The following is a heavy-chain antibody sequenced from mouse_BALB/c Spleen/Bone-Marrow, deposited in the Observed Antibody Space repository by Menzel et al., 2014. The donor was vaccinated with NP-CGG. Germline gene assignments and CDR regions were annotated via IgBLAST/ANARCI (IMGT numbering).Heavy chain of an antibody. J-gene: IGHJ1*01. V-gene: IGHV1-31*01. D-gene: IGHD2-1*01. CDR3: ARGYGNYDYWYFDV. CDR2: INPYNGAT. CDR1: GYSFTGYY. Sequence: VQLQQPGPELVKPGASVKISCKASGYSFTGYYMHWVKQSHVKSLEWIGRINPYNGATSYNQNFKDKASLTVDKSSSTAYMEPHSLTSEDSAVYYCARGYGNYDYWYFDVWGAGTTVTVSS.